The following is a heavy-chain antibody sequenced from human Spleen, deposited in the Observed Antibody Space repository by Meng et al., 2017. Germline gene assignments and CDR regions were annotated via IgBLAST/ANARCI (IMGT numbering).Heavy chain of an antibody. D-gene: IGHD2-15*01. J-gene: IGHJ6*02. V-gene: IGHV3-33*01. CDR3: ARGGYCSGGSCYYYYYYYGMDV. CDR1: GFTFSSYG. Sequence: GGSLRLSCAASGFTFSSYGMHWVRQAPGKGLEWVAVIWYDGSNKYYADSVKGRFTISRDNSKNTLYLQMNSLRAEDTAVYYCARGGYCSGGSCYYYYYYYGMDVWGQGTTVTVSS. CDR2: IWYDGSNK.